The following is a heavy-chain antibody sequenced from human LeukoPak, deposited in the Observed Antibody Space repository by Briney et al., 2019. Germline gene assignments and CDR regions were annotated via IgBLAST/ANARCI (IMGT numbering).Heavy chain of an antibody. J-gene: IGHJ4*02. CDR3: ARAVAGWVDY. V-gene: IGHV3-21*01. D-gene: IGHD6-19*01. CDR2: ISSSSSYI. CDR1: GFTFSSCS. Sequence: KPGGSLRLSCAASGFTFSSCSMNWVRQAPGKGLEWVSSISSSSSYIYYADSVKGRFTISRDNAKNSLYLQMNSLRAEDTAVYYCARAVAGWVDYWGQGTLVTVSS.